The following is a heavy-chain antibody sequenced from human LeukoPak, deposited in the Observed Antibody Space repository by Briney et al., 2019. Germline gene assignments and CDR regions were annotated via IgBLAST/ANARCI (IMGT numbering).Heavy chain of an antibody. CDR2: FDPEDGET. CDR3: ATDFQIESPRDY. Sequence: GASVKVSCKVSGYTLTELSMHWVRQAPGKGLEWMGGFDPEDGETIYAQKFQGRVTMTEDTSTDTAYMELSSLRSEDTAVYYCATDFQIESPRDYWGQGTLVTVSS. CDR1: GYTLTELS. J-gene: IGHJ4*02. V-gene: IGHV1-24*01.